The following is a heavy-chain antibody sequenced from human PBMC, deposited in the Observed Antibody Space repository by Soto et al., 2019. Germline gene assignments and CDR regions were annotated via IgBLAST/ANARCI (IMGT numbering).Heavy chain of an antibody. V-gene: IGHV4-4*07. Sequence: SETLSLTCTFACGSIIGFYWSWVRQPAGKGLEWIGRIYSSGATKYNPSLRNRVTMSVDTSTDQYSLNLASMTAADTAVYFCARGPFCGNDCYFDVWGQGTQVTVSS. D-gene: IGHD2-21*02. CDR2: IYSSGAT. J-gene: IGHJ4*02. CDR1: CGSIIGFY. CDR3: ARGPFCGNDCYFDV.